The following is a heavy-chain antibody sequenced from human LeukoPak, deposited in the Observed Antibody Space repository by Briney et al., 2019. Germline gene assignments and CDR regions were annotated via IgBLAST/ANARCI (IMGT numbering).Heavy chain of an antibody. CDR1: GFTVSSNY. CDR3: ARGNYYYYMDV. J-gene: IGHJ6*03. Sequence: GGSLRLSCAASGFTVSSNYMSWVRQAPGKGLEWVSVIYSGGSTYYADSVKGRFTISRDNSKNTPYLQMNSLRAEDTAVYYCARGNYYYYMDVWGKGTTVTVSS. V-gene: IGHV3-66*02. CDR2: IYSGGST.